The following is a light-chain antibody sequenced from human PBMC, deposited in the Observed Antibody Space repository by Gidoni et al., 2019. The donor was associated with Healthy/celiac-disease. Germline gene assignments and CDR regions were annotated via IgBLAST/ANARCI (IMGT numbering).Light chain of an antibody. CDR1: QSVVYSSNNKNY. CDR2: WAS. CDR3: QQYYSTPFT. J-gene: IGKJ3*01. V-gene: IGKV4-1*01. Sequence: DIVLTQSPDSLAASLGERATINCNSSQSVVYSSNNKNYLAWYQQKPGQPPKLLIYWASTRESGVPDRFSGSGSGTDFTLTISSLQAEDVAVYYCQQYYSTPFTFGPXTKVEIK.